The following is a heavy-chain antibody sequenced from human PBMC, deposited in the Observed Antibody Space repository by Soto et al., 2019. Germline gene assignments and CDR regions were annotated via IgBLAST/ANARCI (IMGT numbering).Heavy chain of an antibody. V-gene: IGHV4-31*03. Sequence: QVQLQESGPGLVKPSQTRSLTCTVSGGSISSGGYYWSWIRQHPGKGLEWIGYIYYSGSTYYNPSLKSRVTISVDTSKNQFSLKLSSVTAADTAVYYCARQLGDCSSTSCYREPDWFDPWGQGTLVTVSS. J-gene: IGHJ5*02. D-gene: IGHD2-2*01. CDR1: GGSISSGGYY. CDR3: ARQLGDCSSTSCYREPDWFDP. CDR2: IYYSGST.